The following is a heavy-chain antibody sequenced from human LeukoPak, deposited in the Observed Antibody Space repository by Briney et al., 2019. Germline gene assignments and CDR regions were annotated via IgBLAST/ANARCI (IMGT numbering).Heavy chain of an antibody. J-gene: IGHJ4*02. CDR3: AGGRAPLPFDY. CDR1: GFTFSDYY. CDR2: ISSSGSTV. Sequence: GGSLRLSCAASGFTFSDYYMSWIRQAPGKGLEWVSYISSSGSTVYYTDSVKGRFTISRDNAKNSLYLQMNSLRAEDTAVYYCAGGRAPLPFDYWGQGTLVTVSS. V-gene: IGHV3-11*01. D-gene: IGHD3-16*01.